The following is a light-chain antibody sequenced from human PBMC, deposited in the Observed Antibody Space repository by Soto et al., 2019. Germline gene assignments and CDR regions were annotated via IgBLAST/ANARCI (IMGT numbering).Light chain of an antibody. CDR2: DVS. Sequence: QPVLTQPRSVSGSPGQSVTISCTGTSSNIGGYHYVSWYQQHPGEVPKLMLYDVSKRPSGVPDRFSGSKSGNTASLTISGLQAEDEADYYCCSYAGSYTSAVFGTGTKVTVL. CDR1: SSNIGGYHY. CDR3: CSYAGSYTSAV. V-gene: IGLV2-11*01. J-gene: IGLJ1*01.